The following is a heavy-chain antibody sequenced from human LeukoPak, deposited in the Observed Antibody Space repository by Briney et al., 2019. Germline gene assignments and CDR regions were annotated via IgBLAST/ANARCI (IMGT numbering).Heavy chain of an antibody. CDR3: AGEGHYYDSSGYYYGGEDY. J-gene: IGHJ4*02. D-gene: IGHD3-22*01. V-gene: IGHV4-4*07. CDR2: IYTRGST. CDR1: GVSISSYY. Sequence: SETLSLTCTVSGVSISSYYWSWIRQPAGKGLEWIGRIYTRGSTNYNPSLKSRVTMSVDTSKNQFSLKLSSVTAADTAVYYCAGEGHYYDSSGYYYGGEDYWGQGTLVTVFS.